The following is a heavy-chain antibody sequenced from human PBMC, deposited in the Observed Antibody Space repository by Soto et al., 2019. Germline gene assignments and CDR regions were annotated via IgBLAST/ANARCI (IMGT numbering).Heavy chain of an antibody. CDR1: GGSISSYY. J-gene: IGHJ6*02. CDR3: AREGVSSRWYNYYGMDV. V-gene: IGHV4-59*01. CDR2: IYYSGST. Sequence: PSETLSLTCTVSGGSISSYYWSWIRQPPGKGLEWIGYIYYSGSTNYNPSLKSRVTISVDTSKNQFSLKLSSVTAADTAVYYCAREGVSSRWYNYYGMDVWGQGTTVTGS. D-gene: IGHD6-13*01.